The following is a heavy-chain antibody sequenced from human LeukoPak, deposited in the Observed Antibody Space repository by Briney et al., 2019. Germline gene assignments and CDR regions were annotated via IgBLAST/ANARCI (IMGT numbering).Heavy chain of an antibody. CDR1: GYTFTSYG. CDR2: ISAYNGNT. J-gene: IGHJ4*02. D-gene: IGHD6-13*01. Sequence: AASVKVSCKASGYTFTSYGISWVRQAPGQGLEWMGWISAYNGNTNYAQKLQGRVTMTTDTSTSTAYMELRSLRSDDTAVYYCARSRKIAAAGFYGYWGQGTLVTVSS. V-gene: IGHV1-18*01. CDR3: ARSRKIAAAGFYGY.